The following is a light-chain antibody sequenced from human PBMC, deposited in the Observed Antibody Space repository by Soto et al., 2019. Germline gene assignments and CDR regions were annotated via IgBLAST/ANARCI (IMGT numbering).Light chain of an antibody. Sequence: QSVLTQPPSASGTPGQRVTISCSGSSSNIGSNTVNWYQQLPGSAPKLLIYSTNQRPSGVPDRFSGSKSGTSASLAISGLQSEDEADYYCEAWDGSLNVVLFGGGTQLTVL. CDR1: SSNIGSNT. J-gene: IGLJ2*01. CDR2: STN. V-gene: IGLV1-44*01. CDR3: EAWDGSLNVVL.